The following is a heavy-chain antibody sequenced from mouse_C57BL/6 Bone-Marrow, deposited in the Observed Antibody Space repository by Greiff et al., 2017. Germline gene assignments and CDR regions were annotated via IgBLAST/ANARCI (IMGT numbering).Heavy chain of an antibody. Sequence: QVQLQQSGAELVKPGASVKLSCKASGYTFTSYWMQWVNQRPGQGLEWIGEIDPSDSYTNYNQKFKGKATLTVDTSSSTAYMQLSSLTSEDSAVYYCARTDYGSYYFDYWGQGTTLTGSS. J-gene: IGHJ2*01. V-gene: IGHV1-50*01. CDR2: IDPSDSYT. CDR1: GYTFTSYW. D-gene: IGHD1-1*01. CDR3: ARTDYGSYYFDY.